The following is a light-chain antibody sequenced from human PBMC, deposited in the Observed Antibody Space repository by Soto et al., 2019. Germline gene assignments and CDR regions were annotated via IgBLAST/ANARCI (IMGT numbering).Light chain of an antibody. V-gene: IGLV2-23*02. CDR3: CSYAGSSPYV. Sequence: SVLPQPASVSGSPGQSITISCTGTSSDVGSYNLVSWYQQHPGKAPKLMIYEVSKRPSGVSNRFSGSKSGNTASLTISGLQAEDEADYYCCSYAGSSPYVFGNGTKVTVL. J-gene: IGLJ1*01. CDR1: SSDVGSYNL. CDR2: EVS.